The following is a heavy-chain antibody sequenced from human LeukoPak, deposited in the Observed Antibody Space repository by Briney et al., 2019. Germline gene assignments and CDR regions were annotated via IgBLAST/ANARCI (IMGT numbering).Heavy chain of an antibody. J-gene: IGHJ4*02. Sequence: SETLSLTCTVSGGSISSYYWSWIRQPPGKGLEWIAYIYYSGSTNYNPSLKSRVTISVDTCKNQFSLKLSSVTAADTAVYYCARVAVADPYYFDYWGQGTLVTVSS. CDR1: GGSISSYY. CDR2: IYYSGST. D-gene: IGHD6-19*01. V-gene: IGHV4-59*01. CDR3: ARVAVADPYYFDY.